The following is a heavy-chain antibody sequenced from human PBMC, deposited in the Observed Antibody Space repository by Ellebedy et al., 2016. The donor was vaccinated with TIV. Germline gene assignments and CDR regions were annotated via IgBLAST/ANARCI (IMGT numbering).Heavy chain of an antibody. CDR2: IKQDGSEK. CDR1: GFTLSSYW. CDR3: AKDDGSGSYGY. D-gene: IGHD3-10*01. V-gene: IGHV3-7*03. J-gene: IGHJ4*02. Sequence: GESLKISXAASGFTLSSYWMSWVRQAPGKGLEWVANIKQDGSEKYYVDSVKGRFTISRDNAKNSLYLQMNSLRAEDTAVYYCAKDDGSGSYGYWGQGTLVTVSS.